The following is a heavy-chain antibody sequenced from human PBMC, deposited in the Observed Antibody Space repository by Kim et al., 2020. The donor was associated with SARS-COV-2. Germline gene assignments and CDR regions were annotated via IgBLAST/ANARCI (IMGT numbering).Heavy chain of an antibody. CDR3: AREYYTDYYYYGMDV. Sequence: PSLNGRVTISVDTSKNQFSLKLSSVTAADTAVYYCAREYYTDYYYYGMDVWGQGTTVTVSS. J-gene: IGHJ6*02. V-gene: IGHV4-31*02. D-gene: IGHD2-2*02.